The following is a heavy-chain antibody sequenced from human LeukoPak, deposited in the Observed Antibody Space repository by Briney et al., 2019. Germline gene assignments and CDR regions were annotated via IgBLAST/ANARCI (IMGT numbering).Heavy chain of an antibody. CDR2: IYYSGST. V-gene: IGHV4-59*08. D-gene: IGHD6-19*01. J-gene: IGHJ4*02. CDR1: GGSIGSNY. CDR3: ARRRAGAYSSGSYYFDY. Sequence: SETLSLTCTVSGGSIGSNYWSWIRQPPGKGLEWIGYIYYSGSTNYNTSLKSRVTISLDTSKNQFSLHLSSVPAADTAVYYCARRRAGAYSSGSYYFDYWGQGTLVTVSS.